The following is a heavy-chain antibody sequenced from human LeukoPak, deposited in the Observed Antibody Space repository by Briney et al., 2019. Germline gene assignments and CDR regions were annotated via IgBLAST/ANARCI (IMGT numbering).Heavy chain of an antibody. D-gene: IGHD1-14*01. Sequence: PGGSLRLSCAASGFTFSSYSMNWVRQAPGKGLEWVSSISSSSSYIYYADSVKGRFTISRDNAKNSLHLQMNSLRAEDTAVYYCARDTTEAYYYGMDVWGQGTTVTVSS. V-gene: IGHV3-21*01. J-gene: IGHJ6*02. CDR3: ARDTTEAYYYGMDV. CDR2: ISSSSSYI. CDR1: GFTFSSYS.